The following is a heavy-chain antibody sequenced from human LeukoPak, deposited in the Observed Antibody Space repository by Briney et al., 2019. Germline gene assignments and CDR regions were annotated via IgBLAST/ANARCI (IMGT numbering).Heavy chain of an antibody. J-gene: IGHJ5*02. CDR1: GGSFSGYY. CDR2: ILYSGIT. CDR3: ARHKRWSDWLDP. V-gene: IGHV4-34*12. D-gene: IGHD2-15*01. Sequence: SETLSLTCAVYGGSFSGYYWSWIRQPPGEGLEWIGCILYSGITYYNPSMKSRITMSIDTSKNQFSLRLNSLSAADTAVYSCARHKRWSDWLDPWGQGILVTVSS.